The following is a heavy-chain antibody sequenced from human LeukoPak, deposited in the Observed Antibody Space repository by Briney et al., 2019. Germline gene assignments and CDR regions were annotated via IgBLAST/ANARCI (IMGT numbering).Heavy chain of an antibody. V-gene: IGHV4-39*01. CDR1: GGSISSSSYY. CDR3: ARRGLQNWFDP. Sequence: SETLSLTCSVSGGSISSSSYYWGWIRQPPGKGLEWIGSIYYSGSTYYNPSLKSRVTISVDTSKNQFSLKLSSVTAADTAVYFCARRGLQNWFDPWGQGTLVTVSS. J-gene: IGHJ5*02. CDR2: IYYSGST. D-gene: IGHD5-24*01.